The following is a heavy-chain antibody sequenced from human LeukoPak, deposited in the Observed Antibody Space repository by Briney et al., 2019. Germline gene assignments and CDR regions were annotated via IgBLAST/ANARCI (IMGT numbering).Heavy chain of an antibody. CDR1: GYTFTSYY. D-gene: IGHD3-9*01. CDR3: ARVQSPSYYDILTGIYDAFDI. Sequence: GASVKVSCKASGYTFTSYYMHWVRQAPGQGLEWLGKINPSDGSINYAQKFQGRVTMTRDMSTTTVYMELSSLRSEDTAVYYCARVQSPSYYDILTGIYDAFDIWGQGTMVTVSS. J-gene: IGHJ3*02. CDR2: INPSDGSI. V-gene: IGHV1-46*01.